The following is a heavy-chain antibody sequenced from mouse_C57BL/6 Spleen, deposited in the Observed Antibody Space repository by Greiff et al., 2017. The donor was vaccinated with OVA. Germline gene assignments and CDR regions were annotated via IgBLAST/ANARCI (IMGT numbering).Heavy chain of an antibody. J-gene: IGHJ4*01. CDR3: ARHSMGARDY. CDR1: GFTFSSYG. D-gene: IGHD2-10*02. V-gene: IGHV5-6*02. Sequence: EVMLVESGGDLVKPGGSLKLSCAASGFTFSSYGMSWVRQTPDKRLEWVATISSGGSYTYYPDSVKGRFTISRDNAKNTLYLQMSSLKSEDTAMYYCARHSMGARDYWGQGTSVTVSS. CDR2: ISSGGSYT.